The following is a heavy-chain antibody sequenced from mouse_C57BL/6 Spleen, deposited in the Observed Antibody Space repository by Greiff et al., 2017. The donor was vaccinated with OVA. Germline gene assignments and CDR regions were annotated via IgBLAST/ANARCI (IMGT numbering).Heavy chain of an antibody. V-gene: IGHV2-2*01. CDR3: ARRGVTYDYDDWFAY. D-gene: IGHD2-4*01. J-gene: IGHJ3*01. CDR1: GFSLTSYG. CDR2: IWSGGST. Sequence: QVQLQQSGPGLVQPSQSLSITCTVSGFSLTSYGVHWVRQSPGKGLEWLGVIWSGGSTDYNAAFISRLSISKDNSKSQVFFKMNSLQADDTAIYYCARRGVTYDYDDWFAYWGQGTLVTVSA.